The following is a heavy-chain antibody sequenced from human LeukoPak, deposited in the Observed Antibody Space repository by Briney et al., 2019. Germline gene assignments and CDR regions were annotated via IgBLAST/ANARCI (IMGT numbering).Heavy chain of an antibody. D-gene: IGHD6-13*01. J-gene: IGHJ4*02. Sequence: SETLSLTCTVSDGAITGYYWGWIRQPPGKGLDWIGHLHYGGSTNYNPSLKSRVTISVDTSKNHFSLKLSSVTAADTAVYYCARGYSTSWTYYFDYWGPGALVTVSS. V-gene: IGHV4-59*01. CDR2: LHYGGST. CDR1: DGAITGYY. CDR3: ARGYSTSWTYYFDY.